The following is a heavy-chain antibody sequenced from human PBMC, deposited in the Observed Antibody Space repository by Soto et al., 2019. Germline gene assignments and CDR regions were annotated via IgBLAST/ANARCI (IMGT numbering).Heavy chain of an antibody. CDR3: ARRLYYDSSGFEGGGMDV. Sequence: QLQLQESGPGLVKPSETLFLTCTVSGGSISSSSYYWGWIRQPPGKGLEWIGSIYYSGSTYYNPSLKSRVTISVDTSKNQFSLKLSSEPAADTAVYYCARRLYYDSSGFEGGGMDVWGQGTTVTVSS. CDR2: IYYSGST. V-gene: IGHV4-39*01. J-gene: IGHJ6*02. CDR1: GGSISSSSYY. D-gene: IGHD3-22*01.